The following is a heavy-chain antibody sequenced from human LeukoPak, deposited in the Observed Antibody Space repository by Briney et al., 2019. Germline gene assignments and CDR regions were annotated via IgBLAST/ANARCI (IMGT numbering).Heavy chain of an antibody. V-gene: IGHV3-23*01. Sequence: GGSLRLSCAASGFTFSSYAMSWVRQAPGKGLEWVSAISGSGGSTYYADSAKGRFTISRDNSKNTLYLQMNSLRAEDTAVYYCAKSGIGYRYSSGWADYWGQGTLVTVSS. D-gene: IGHD6-19*01. CDR2: ISGSGGST. J-gene: IGHJ4*02. CDR3: AKSGIGYRYSSGWADY. CDR1: GFTFSSYA.